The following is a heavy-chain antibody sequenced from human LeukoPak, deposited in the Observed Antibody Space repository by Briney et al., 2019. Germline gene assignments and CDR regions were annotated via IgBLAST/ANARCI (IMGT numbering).Heavy chain of an antibody. V-gene: IGHV4-34*01. J-gene: IGHJ4*02. CDR1: GGSFSGYY. D-gene: IGHD6-6*01. CDR3: ARARHFDY. Sequence: SETLSLTCAVYGGSFSGYYWSWIRQPPGKGLEWIGEINHSGSTNYNPSLKSRVTISVDTSKNQFSLKLSSVTAADTAVYYCARARHFDYWGQGTLVTVSS. CDR2: INHSGST.